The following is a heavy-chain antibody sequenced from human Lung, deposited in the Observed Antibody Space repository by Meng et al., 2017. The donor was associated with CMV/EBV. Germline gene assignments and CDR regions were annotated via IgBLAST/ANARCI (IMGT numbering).Heavy chain of an antibody. D-gene: IGHD3-10*01. CDR1: GFNFNNYA. CDR3: AKGFYSGSGSYYPSDY. J-gene: IGHJ4*02. CDR2: ISGSGGST. Sequence: GFNFNNYAMSWVRQAPGKGLEWVSGISGSGGSTHYPDSVKGRFTISRDNSKNTLYLQMSSLRAEDTAVYYCAKGFYSGSGSYYPSDYWGQGTLVTVSS. V-gene: IGHV3-23*01.